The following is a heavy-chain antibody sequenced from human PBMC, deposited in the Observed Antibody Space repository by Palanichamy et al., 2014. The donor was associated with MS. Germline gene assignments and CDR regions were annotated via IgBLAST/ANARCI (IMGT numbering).Heavy chain of an antibody. D-gene: IGHD3-22*01. CDR2: IYGGGST. CDR3: ARGLNYYDSSGYYWI. Sequence: EVQVVESGGGLIQPGGSLRLSCAASGFTVSSTYMSWVRQAPGKGLEWVSIIYGGGSTKYADSVKGRFTISRDNSKNTLYLQMNYLRAEDTAVYYCARGLNYYDSSGYYWIWGQGTLVTVSS. J-gene: IGHJ4*02. V-gene: IGHV3-53*01. CDR1: GFTVSSTY.